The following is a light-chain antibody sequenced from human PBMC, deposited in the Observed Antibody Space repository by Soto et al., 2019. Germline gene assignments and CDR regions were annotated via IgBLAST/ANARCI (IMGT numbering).Light chain of an antibody. J-gene: IGKJ5*01. CDR3: QQYGSSPPIT. CDR1: QSVTSTY. V-gene: IGKV3-20*01. Sequence: EIVLTQSPGNLCLYPGVLSTLACRASQSVTSTYLAWYQQKPGQAPRPLIYGASSRATGIPDRFSGSGCGTDFTLTISRLEPEDFAVYYGQQYGSSPPITCGPGTRLEIK. CDR2: GAS.